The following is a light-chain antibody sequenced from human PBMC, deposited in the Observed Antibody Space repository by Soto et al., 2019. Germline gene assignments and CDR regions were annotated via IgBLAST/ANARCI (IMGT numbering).Light chain of an antibody. CDR1: QDIAIY. CDR3: QPLRMYPWT. CDR2: AAS. Sequence: IPLTQSPSSLSASVGDRVTITCRASQDIAIYLAWYQQKPGEAPKLLIYAASTLYGGVPSRFSGCGSGTDFPLAITSLQAEDFATYYCQPLRMYPWTFGGGTKVEIK. J-gene: IGKJ4*01. V-gene: IGKV1-9*01.